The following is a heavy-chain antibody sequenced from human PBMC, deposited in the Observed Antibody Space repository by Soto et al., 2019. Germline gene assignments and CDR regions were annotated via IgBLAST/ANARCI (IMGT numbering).Heavy chain of an antibody. V-gene: IGHV3-30*18. D-gene: IGHD6-13*01. J-gene: IGHJ6*02. CDR1: RFTFSSYG. CDR3: AKDRRSSWRESNRGSYYYYGMDV. CDR2: ISYDGSNK. Sequence: PGGSLRLSCAASRFTFSSYGMHWVRQAPGKGLEWVAVISYDGSNKYYADSVKGRFTISRDNSKNTLYLQMNSLRAEDTAVYYCAKDRRSSWRESNRGSYYYYGMDVWGQGTTVTVSS.